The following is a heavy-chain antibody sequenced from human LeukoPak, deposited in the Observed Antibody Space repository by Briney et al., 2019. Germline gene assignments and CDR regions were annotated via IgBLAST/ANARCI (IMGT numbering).Heavy chain of an antibody. V-gene: IGHV1-69*13. CDR3: ARTSRQLGYCSSTSCYADGFDP. J-gene: IGHJ5*02. CDR2: IIPIFGTA. CDR1: GGTFSSYA. Sequence: SVKVSCKASGGTFSSYAISWVRQAPGQGLEWMGGIIPIFGTANYAQKFQGRVTITADESTSTANMELSSLRSEDTAVYYCARTSRQLGYCSSTSCYADGFDPWGQGTLVTVSS. D-gene: IGHD2-2*01.